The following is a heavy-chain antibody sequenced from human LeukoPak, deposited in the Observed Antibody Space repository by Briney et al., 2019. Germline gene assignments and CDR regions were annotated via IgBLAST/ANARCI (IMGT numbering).Heavy chain of an antibody. V-gene: IGHV3-21*01. J-gene: IGHJ4*02. D-gene: IGHD6-13*01. CDR1: GFTFSSYT. CDR2: ISSSSSYI. CDR3: ARGSTVAAGTSIPDY. Sequence: GGSLRLSCAASGFTFSSYTMKWVRQAPGKGLEWVSSISSSSSYIYYADSVKGRFTISRDNAKNSLYLQMNSLKAEDTAVYYCARGSTVAAGTSIPDYWGQGTLVTVSS.